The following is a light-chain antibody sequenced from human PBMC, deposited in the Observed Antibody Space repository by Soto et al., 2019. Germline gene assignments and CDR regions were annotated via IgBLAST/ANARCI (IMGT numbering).Light chain of an antibody. Sequence: QSVLTQPPSASGTPGQRVTISCSGSSSNIGSNTVNWYQQLPGTAPKLLIYNNQRPSGVPDRFSGSKSGTSASLAISGLQSEDEADYYCAAWDDSLNGYVVFGGGTQLTVL. CDR1: SSNIGSNT. CDR3: AAWDDSLNGYVV. CDR2: NN. J-gene: IGLJ2*01. V-gene: IGLV1-44*01.